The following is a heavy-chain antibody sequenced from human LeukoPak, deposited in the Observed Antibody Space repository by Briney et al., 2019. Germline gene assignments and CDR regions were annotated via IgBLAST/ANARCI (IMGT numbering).Heavy chain of an antibody. V-gene: IGHV3-66*01. J-gene: IGHJ4*02. Sequence: GGSLRLSCAASGFTVRSNYMSWVRQPPGKGLEWVAVIYSGGSTYYADSVKGGFTSSRDNSKNTLYLQMHSLRAEDTAIYYCAKDKLCRQDYFDYWGQGTLVTVSS. CDR1: GFTVRSNY. D-gene: IGHD2/OR15-2a*01. CDR3: AKDKLCRQDYFDY. CDR2: IYSGGST.